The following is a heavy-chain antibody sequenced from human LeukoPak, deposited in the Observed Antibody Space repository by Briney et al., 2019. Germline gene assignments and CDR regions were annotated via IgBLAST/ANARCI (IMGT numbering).Heavy chain of an antibody. CDR3: VRSRSYYFDY. V-gene: IGHV3-20*04. Sequence: GGSLRLSCAASGFTFDDYGMSWVRQDPGRRLEWVSTVDWSGGRTSYADSVKGRFTISRDNGKNSPYLQMNSLRAEDTALYFCVRSRSYYFDYWGQGTLVTVSS. J-gene: IGHJ4*02. CDR1: GFTFDDYG. D-gene: IGHD1-26*01. CDR2: VDWSGGRT.